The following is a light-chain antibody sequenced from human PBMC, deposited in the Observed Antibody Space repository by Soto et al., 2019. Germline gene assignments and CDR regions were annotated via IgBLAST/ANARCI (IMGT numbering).Light chain of an antibody. CDR2: STS. Sequence: DIQMTQSPSSLSASVGDRVTITCRASQTVSNYLNWYQVKPGKGPKLLIYSTSTLQSGVSSRFSGSGSGPDFTLTICSLQPEDSATYDCQQSFVSPRTFGQGTKVEI. CDR3: QQSFVSPRT. CDR1: QTVSNY. V-gene: IGKV1-39*01. J-gene: IGKJ1*01.